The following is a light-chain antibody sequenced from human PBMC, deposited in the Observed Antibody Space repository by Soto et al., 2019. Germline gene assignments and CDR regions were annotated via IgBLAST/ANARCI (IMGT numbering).Light chain of an antibody. CDR3: QQYGSSGT. Sequence: EVLMTQSPATLSVSPGERATLSCRASESVSTNLAWYQQKAGQAPRLLIYGASTRATGIPARFSGSGSGTDFTLTISRLEPEDFAVYYCQQYGSSGTFGQGTKVDIK. CDR1: ESVSTN. J-gene: IGKJ1*01. V-gene: IGKV3-15*01. CDR2: GAS.